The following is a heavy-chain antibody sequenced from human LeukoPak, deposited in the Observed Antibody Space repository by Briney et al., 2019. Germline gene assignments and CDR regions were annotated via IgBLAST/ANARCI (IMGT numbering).Heavy chain of an antibody. CDR2: INPNSGGT. CDR1: GYTFTGYY. Sequence: ASVKVSCKTSGYTFTGYYMHWVRQAPGQGLEWMGWINPNSGGTNYAQKFQGWVTMTRDTSISTAYVELSRLRSDDTAVYYCARERPDYYGSGSYSPTHIYYYYGMDVWGQGTTVTVSS. V-gene: IGHV1-2*04. CDR3: ARERPDYYGSGSYSPTHIYYYYGMDV. D-gene: IGHD3-10*01. J-gene: IGHJ6*02.